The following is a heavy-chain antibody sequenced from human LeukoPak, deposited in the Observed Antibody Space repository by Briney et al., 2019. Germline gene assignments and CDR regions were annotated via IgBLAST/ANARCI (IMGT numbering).Heavy chain of an antibody. Sequence: GGSLRLSCVASGLTFNDYWMSWFRQAPGKGLEWVANIKQDGSEKNYVDSVKGRFTISRDNAKNSLYLQMNSLRAEDTALYYCAKVLNYYDSSGHFDYWGQGTLVTVSS. CDR3: AKVLNYYDSSGHFDY. V-gene: IGHV3-7*03. D-gene: IGHD3-22*01. CDR2: IKQDGSEK. CDR1: GLTFNDYW. J-gene: IGHJ4*02.